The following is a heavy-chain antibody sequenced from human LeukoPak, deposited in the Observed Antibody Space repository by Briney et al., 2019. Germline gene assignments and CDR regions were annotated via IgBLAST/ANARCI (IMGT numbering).Heavy chain of an antibody. V-gene: IGHV4-59*02. Sequence: SETLSLTCSVSGGSVRSYYWSWIRQPPVKGLEWIGYISNSGSTDSNPSLKSRVTISIDTSKNQFSLKLSSVTAADTAVYYCAKYCGGDCSKALDVWGQGTTVTVSS. D-gene: IGHD2-21*02. CDR1: GGSVRSYY. CDR3: AKYCGGDCSKALDV. CDR2: ISNSGST. J-gene: IGHJ6*02.